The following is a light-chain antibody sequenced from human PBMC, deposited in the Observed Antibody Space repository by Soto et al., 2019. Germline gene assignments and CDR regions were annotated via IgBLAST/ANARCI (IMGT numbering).Light chain of an antibody. CDR3: QQSYSTPPFT. CDR1: QSISSY. Sequence: DIQMTQSPSSLSASVGDRVTITCRASQSISSYLNWYQQKPGKAPKLLIYAASSLQSGVPSRFSGSGSETYFTLTISSLQPEDFATYYCQQSYSTPPFTFGPGTKVDIK. CDR2: AAS. V-gene: IGKV1-39*01. J-gene: IGKJ3*01.